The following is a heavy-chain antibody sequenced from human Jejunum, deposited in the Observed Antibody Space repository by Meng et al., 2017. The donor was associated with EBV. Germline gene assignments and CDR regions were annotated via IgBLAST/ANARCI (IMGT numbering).Heavy chain of an antibody. CDR1: GGSIRTDNW. J-gene: IGHJ4*02. Sequence: QVQLGESGPGLVNPSGTLSLTCAVSGGSIRTDNWWSWVRQPPGKGLEYIGEIHHSGSTKYNPSLKSRVTISVDKSNNHFSLKLSSVTAADTAVYYCARDRGVEDYWGQGTLVTVSS. CDR2: IHHSGST. D-gene: IGHD5-24*01. V-gene: IGHV4-4*02. CDR3: ARDRGVEDY.